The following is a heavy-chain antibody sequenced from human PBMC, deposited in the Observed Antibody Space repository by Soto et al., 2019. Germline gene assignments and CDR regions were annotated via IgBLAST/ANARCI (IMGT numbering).Heavy chain of an antibody. CDR2: IYYSGTT. Sequence: QVQLQESGPGLVKPSQTLSLTCTVSGGSISSGDYYWSRIRQHPGKGLEWIWYIYYSGTTYYNPSRKSRITISVDKFKNQFSLKLSSVTAADTAVYYCARDPYSDNWGYFDYWGPGTLVTVSS. V-gene: IGHV4-31*03. CDR1: GGSISSGDYY. D-gene: IGHD7-27*01. J-gene: IGHJ4*02. CDR3: ARDPYSDNWGYFDY.